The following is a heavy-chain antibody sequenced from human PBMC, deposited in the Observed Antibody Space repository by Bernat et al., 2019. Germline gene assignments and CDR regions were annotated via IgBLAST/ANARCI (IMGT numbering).Heavy chain of an antibody. CDR3: ARTYYGDDFQY. CDR1: GFTFSSYW. Sequence: EVQLVESGGGLVQPGGSLRLSSATSGFTFSSYWMHWVRQPPGKGLVWVSRINSDGSSTSYADSVKGRFTISRDNAKNTLYLQMNSLRAEDTAVYYCARTYYGDDFQYWGQGTLVTVSS. CDR2: INSDGSST. D-gene: IGHD4-17*01. V-gene: IGHV3-74*01. J-gene: IGHJ1*01.